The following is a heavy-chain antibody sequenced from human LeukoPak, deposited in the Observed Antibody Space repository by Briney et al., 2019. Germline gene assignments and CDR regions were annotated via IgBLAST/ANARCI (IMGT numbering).Heavy chain of an antibody. V-gene: IGHV3-23*01. D-gene: IGHD3-22*01. Sequence: GGSLRLSCAASGFSFSSYAMSWVRQAPGKGLEWVSAISGSGGSTYYADSVKGRFTISRDNAKNSLYLQMNTLTIEDTAVYYCARESDGGGYRFDYWGQGSLVTVSS. CDR3: ARESDGGGYRFDY. CDR1: GFSFSSYA. J-gene: IGHJ4*02. CDR2: ISGSGGST.